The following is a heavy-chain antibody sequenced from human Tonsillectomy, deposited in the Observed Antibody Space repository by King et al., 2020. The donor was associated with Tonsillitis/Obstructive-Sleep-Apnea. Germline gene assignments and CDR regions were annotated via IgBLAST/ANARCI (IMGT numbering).Heavy chain of an antibody. Sequence: VQLVESGGGLVQPGGSLRLSCAASGFTFSSYDMHWVRQATGKGLEWVSAIGTAGDTYYPGSVKGRLHISRENAKNSLYLQMNSLRAGDTAVYYCARVNSSSSSYYYYMDVWGKGTTVTVSS. CDR1: GFTFSSYD. CDR2: IGTAGDT. D-gene: IGHD6-6*01. V-gene: IGHV3-13*04. CDR3: ARVNSSSSSYYYYMDV. J-gene: IGHJ6*03.